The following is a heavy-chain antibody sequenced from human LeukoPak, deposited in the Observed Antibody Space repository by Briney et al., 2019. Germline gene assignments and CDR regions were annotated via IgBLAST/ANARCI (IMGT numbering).Heavy chain of an antibody. CDR2: IWYDGSNK. D-gene: IGHD2-2*01. V-gene: IGHV3-33*01. CDR3: ARGWMEYCSSTSCADAFDI. CDR1: GFTFSGYG. J-gene: IGHJ3*02. Sequence: GGSLRLSCAASGFTFSGYGMHWVRQAPGKGLEWVAVIWYDGSNKYYADSVKGRFTISRDNSKNTLYLQMNSLRAEDTAVYYCARGWMEYCSSTSCADAFDIWGQGTMVTVSS.